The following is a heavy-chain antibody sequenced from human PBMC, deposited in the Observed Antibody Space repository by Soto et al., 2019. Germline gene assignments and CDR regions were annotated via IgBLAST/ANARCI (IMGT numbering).Heavy chain of an antibody. J-gene: IGHJ6*02. CDR3: ARSRDGYSFYFYHGMDG. V-gene: IGHV3-30*03. CDR1: GFTFTSYD. CDR2: ILHDGSAE. D-gene: IGHD4-4*01. Sequence: GGSLRLSCAASGFTFTSYDMHWVRQAPGKGLEWMALILHDGSAEYYADSVKGRFTISRDNSRSTLYLQMNSLRAEDTAVYYCARSRDGYSFYFYHGMDGWGQGTTVTVSS.